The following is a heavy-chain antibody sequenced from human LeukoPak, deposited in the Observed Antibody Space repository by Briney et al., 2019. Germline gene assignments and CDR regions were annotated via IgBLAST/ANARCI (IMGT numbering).Heavy chain of an antibody. CDR1: GGSFSGYD. Sequence: PSETLSLTCAVYGGSFSGYDWSWIRQPPGKGLEWIGEINHSGSTNYNPSLKSRVTISVDTSKNQFSLKLSSVTAADTAVYYCAKGPLRRLGAFDIWGQGTMVTVSS. D-gene: IGHD6-6*01. CDR3: AKGPLRRLGAFDI. V-gene: IGHV4-34*01. CDR2: INHSGST. J-gene: IGHJ3*02.